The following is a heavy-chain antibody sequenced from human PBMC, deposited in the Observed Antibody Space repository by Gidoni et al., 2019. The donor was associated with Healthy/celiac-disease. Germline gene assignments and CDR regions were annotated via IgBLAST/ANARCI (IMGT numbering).Heavy chain of an antibody. CDR3: ARFTVTTVDY. Sequence: EVQLVESGGGLVKPGGSLRLSCAASGFTFSSYSMNWVRQAPGKGLEWVSSISSSSSYIYYADSVKGRFTSSRDNAKNSLYLQMNSLRAEDTAVYYCARFTVTTVDYWGQGTLVTVSS. CDR2: ISSSSSYI. D-gene: IGHD4-17*01. V-gene: IGHV3-21*01. CDR1: GFTFSSYS. J-gene: IGHJ4*02.